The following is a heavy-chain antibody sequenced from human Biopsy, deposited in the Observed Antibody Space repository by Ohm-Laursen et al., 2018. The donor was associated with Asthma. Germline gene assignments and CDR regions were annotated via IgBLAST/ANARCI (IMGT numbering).Heavy chain of an antibody. CDR1: GDAMSTSGSY. D-gene: IGHD6-6*01. V-gene: IGHV4-39*02. CDR3: ARAVSSSSYWYFDL. Sequence: TLSLTCIVSGDAMSTSGSYWGWIRQSPGKGLEWIGSIYYSGRTYDNPSLESQVTISADTSKNHFSLKVTSVTAADTAVYYCARAVSSSSYWYFDLWGRGDLVTVSS. J-gene: IGHJ2*01. CDR2: IYYSGRT.